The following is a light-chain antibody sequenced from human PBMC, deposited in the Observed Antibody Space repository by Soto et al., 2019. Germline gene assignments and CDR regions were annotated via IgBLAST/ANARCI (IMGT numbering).Light chain of an antibody. J-gene: IGKJ2*01. V-gene: IGKV4-1*01. Sequence: DIVMTQSPDSLAVSLGERATINCKSSQSLLYSFNNKNYLAWYQQKPGQPPKLLIYWASTRESGVPDRFSGGGSGTDFTLTISSLQAEDVAVYYCQQYYTTPPTYTFGQGTKLEIK. CDR2: WAS. CDR1: QSLLYSFNNKNY. CDR3: QQYYTTPPTYT.